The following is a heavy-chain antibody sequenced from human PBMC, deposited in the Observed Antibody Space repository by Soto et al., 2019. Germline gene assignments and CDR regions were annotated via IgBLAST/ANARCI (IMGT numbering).Heavy chain of an antibody. V-gene: IGHV1-18*01. CDR1: GSTFTISG. CDR2: ISAYNGNT. Sequence: ASVQLSFKTSGSTFTISGSILVRQAHGQGLEWMGWISAYNGNTNYAQKLQGRVTMTTDTSTSTAYMELRSLRSDDTAVYYCARAFDCTNGVCYLYYFDYWGQGTLVIVSS. CDR3: ARAFDCTNGVCYLYYFDY. D-gene: IGHD2-8*01. J-gene: IGHJ4*02.